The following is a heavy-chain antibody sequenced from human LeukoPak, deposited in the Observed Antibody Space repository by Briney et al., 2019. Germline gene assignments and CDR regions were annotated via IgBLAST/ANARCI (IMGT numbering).Heavy chain of an antibody. J-gene: IGHJ4*02. CDR1: GFTFSTYW. Sequence: PGGSLRLSCAASGFTFSTYWISWVRQAPGKGLEWVANIKQDGSEKYYVDSVKGRFTISRDNAKNSLYLQMNSLRAEDTAVYYCARPSLQLWFGELLWGQGTLVTVSS. V-gene: IGHV3-7*01. CDR2: IKQDGSEK. CDR3: ARPSLQLWFGELL. D-gene: IGHD3-10*01.